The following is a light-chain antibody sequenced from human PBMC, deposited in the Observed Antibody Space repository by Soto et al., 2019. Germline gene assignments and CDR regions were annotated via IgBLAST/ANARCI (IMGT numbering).Light chain of an antibody. CDR1: SSDVGSYNR. V-gene: IGLV2-18*02. J-gene: IGLJ1*01. CDR2: EVS. CDR3: SSYTSSSPYV. Sequence: QSALTQPPSVSGSPGQSVTISCTGTSSDVGSYNRVSWYQQPPGTAPKLMIYEVSNRPSGVPDRFSGSKSGNTASLTISGLQAEDEADYYSSSYTSSSPYVFGTGTKVTVL.